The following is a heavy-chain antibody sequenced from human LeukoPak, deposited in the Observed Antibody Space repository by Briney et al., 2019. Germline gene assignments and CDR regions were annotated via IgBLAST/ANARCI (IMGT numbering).Heavy chain of an antibody. Sequence: PGGSLRLSRAASGFPFSNYGMSWLRQAPGKGLEWVSAISGSGDSTNYADSVKGRFTISRDNSKNTLYLQMNSLRAEDTAVYYCAKTYAFDIWGQGTLVTVSS. V-gene: IGHV3-23*01. CDR2: ISGSGDST. CDR3: AKTYAFDI. CDR1: GFPFSNYG. J-gene: IGHJ3*02.